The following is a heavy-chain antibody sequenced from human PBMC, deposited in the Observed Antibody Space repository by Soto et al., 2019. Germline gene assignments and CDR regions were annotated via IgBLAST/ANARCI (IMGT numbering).Heavy chain of an antibody. J-gene: IGHJ6*02. Sequence: ASVKVSCKASGYTFTGYYMHWVRQAPGQGLEWMGWINPNSGGTNCAQKFQGWVTMTRDTSISTAYMELSRLRSDDTAVYYCAREKSIAAAGTRDYYYYGMDVWGQGTTVTVSS. CDR1: GYTFTGYY. CDR3: AREKSIAAAGTRDYYYYGMDV. CDR2: INPNSGGT. V-gene: IGHV1-2*04. D-gene: IGHD6-13*01.